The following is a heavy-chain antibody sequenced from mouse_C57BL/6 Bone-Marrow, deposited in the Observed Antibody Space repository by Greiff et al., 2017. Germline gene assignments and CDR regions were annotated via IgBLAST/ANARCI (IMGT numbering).Heavy chain of an antibody. D-gene: IGHD1-1*01. Sequence: VQLQQPGTELVKPGASVKLSCKASGYTFTSYWMHWVKQRPGQGLEWIGNINPSNGGTNYNEKFKSKATLTVDKSSSTVYMELSRLTSEDSAVYFCARHEGYYGSSYPPVFAYWGQGTLVTVSA. CDR3: ARHEGYYGSSYPPVFAY. V-gene: IGHV1-53*01. CDR2: INPSNGGT. CDR1: GYTFTSYW. J-gene: IGHJ3*01.